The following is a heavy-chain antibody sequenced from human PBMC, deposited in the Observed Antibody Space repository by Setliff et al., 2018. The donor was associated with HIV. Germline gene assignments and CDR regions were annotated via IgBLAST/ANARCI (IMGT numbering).Heavy chain of an antibody. CDR3: VRDPRFSGYAQAFDF. D-gene: IGHD5-12*01. J-gene: IGHJ4*02. CDR2: INPNSGGT. V-gene: IGHV1-2*02. CDR1: GYTFSSYD. Sequence: ASVKVSCKASGYTFSSYDINWVRQATGQGLEWMGWINPNSGGTNYAQKFQGRVTMTRDTSISTAYMELDRLGSDDTAVYYCVRDPRFSGYAQAFDFWGQGSLVTVSS.